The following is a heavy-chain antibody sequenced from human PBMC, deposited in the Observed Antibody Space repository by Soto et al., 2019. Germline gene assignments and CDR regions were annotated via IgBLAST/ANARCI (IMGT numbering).Heavy chain of an antibody. D-gene: IGHD3-16*01. CDR3: AKMGGKTFDV. CDR2: IYHSGNI. J-gene: IGHJ3*01. Sequence: QVQLQESGPGLVEPSGTLSLTCAVSSGAISNTNWWSWVRQPPGKGLEWIGEIYHSGNINYKPSLKSRVAISVDEPKNHFSLMLRSVAAADTAVYYCAKMGGKTFDVWGQGTLVTVSS. CDR1: SGAISNTNW. V-gene: IGHV4-4*02.